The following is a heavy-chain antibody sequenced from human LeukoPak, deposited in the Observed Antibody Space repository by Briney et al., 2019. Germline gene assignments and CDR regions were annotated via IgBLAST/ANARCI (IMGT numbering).Heavy chain of an antibody. CDR2: IGQDGTEK. CDR1: GFAFNTYW. D-gene: IGHD1-1*01. CDR3: ARDRDGKDY. Sequence: GGSLRLSCAASGFAFNTYWMRWVRQAPGKGLEWVANIGQDGTEKHHVDSVRGRFTISRDNAKNSVFLQMNSLRAEDTAVYYCARDRDGKDYWGQGTLVTVSS. V-gene: IGHV3-7*03. J-gene: IGHJ4*02.